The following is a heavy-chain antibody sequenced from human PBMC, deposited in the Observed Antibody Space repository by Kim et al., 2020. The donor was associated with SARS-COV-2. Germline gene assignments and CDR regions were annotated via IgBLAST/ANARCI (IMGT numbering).Heavy chain of an antibody. CDR1: GFTFGDNA. J-gene: IGHJ4*02. Sequence: GGSLRLSCTASGFTFGDNAMSWFRQAPGKGLEWVSFIRSKIYGGTTEYAASVKGRFTISRDDSKSIAYLQMNSLKTEDTAVYYCTRDFRGGSLADYWGQGTPVTVSS. D-gene: IGHD3-10*01. CDR3: TRDFRGGSLADY. CDR2: IRSKIYGGTT. V-gene: IGHV3-49*03.